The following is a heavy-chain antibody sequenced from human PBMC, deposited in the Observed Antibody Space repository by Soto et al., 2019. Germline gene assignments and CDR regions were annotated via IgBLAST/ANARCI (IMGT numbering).Heavy chain of an antibody. CDR3: AKSGSVVRPALGYFDY. D-gene: IGHD1-1*01. J-gene: IGHJ4*02. CDR2: FNPNSGGT. CDR1: GFTFTGHY. V-gene: IGHV1-2*02. Sequence: QVQLDQSGAEVKKPGASVKVSCKASGFTFTGHYIHWVRQAPGQGLEWMGWFNPNSGGTSYAQKFQGRLTMTPDTSITTAYMELSRLSSDDTAFYYCAKSGSVVRPALGYFDYWGQGTLVTVSS.